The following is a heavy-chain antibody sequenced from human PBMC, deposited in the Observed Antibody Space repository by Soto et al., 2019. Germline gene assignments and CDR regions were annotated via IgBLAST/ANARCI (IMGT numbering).Heavy chain of an antibody. CDR3: AKDLVGGFCADGPCYGGGY. Sequence: GGSLRLSCAASGFIFSTYAMTWVRQAPGKGLDWVSSISGSGQTTHYSESVRGRFTVSRDNFKNTLYLQMDSLGVGDTALYYCAKDLVGGFCADGPCYGGGYWGQGTMVTVSS. D-gene: IGHD2-8*01. J-gene: IGHJ4*02. V-gene: IGHV3-23*01. CDR1: GFIFSTYA. CDR2: ISGSGQTT.